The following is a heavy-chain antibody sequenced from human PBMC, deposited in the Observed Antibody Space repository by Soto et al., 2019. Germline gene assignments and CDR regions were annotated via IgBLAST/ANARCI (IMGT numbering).Heavy chain of an antibody. CDR1: GGSISSYY. CDR3: ARAITSTSHAFDI. V-gene: IGHV4-59*01. CDR2: IYYSGST. D-gene: IGHD1-20*01. J-gene: IGHJ3*02. Sequence: SETLPHTCTVSGGSISSYYWSWIRQPPGKGLEWIGYIYYSGSTNYNPSLKSRVTISVDTSKNQFSLKLSSVTAADTAVYYCARAITSTSHAFDIWGQGTMVTVSS.